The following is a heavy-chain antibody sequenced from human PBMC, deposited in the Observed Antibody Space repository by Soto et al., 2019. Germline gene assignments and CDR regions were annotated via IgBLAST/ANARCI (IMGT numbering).Heavy chain of an antibody. CDR1: GFTFSSYG. CDR2: ISSSSSYI. CDR3: ARDHPYDILTGYYPPADY. D-gene: IGHD3-9*01. V-gene: IGHV3-21*01. J-gene: IGHJ4*02. Sequence: EVQLVESGGGLVKPGGSLRLSCAASGFTFSSYGMNWVRQAPGKGLEWVSSISSSSSYIYYADSVKGRFTISRDNAKNSLYLQMNSLRAEDTAVYYCARDHPYDILTGYYPPADYWGQGTLVTVSS.